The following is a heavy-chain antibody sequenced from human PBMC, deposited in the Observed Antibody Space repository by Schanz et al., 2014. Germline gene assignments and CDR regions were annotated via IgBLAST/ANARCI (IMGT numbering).Heavy chain of an antibody. D-gene: IGHD5-12*01. CDR2: IYTDGST. Sequence: EVQLVESGGGLVKPGESLRLSCAASGFTVSKNYMSWVRQAPGKGLEWVSIIYTDGSTYYADSVKGRFIISRDNSKNTVYLQMNSLRAEDTAVYYCARDDGGGYNQIDYWGQGALVTVSS. V-gene: IGHV3-66*01. CDR3: ARDDGGGYNQIDY. J-gene: IGHJ4*02. CDR1: GFTVSKNY.